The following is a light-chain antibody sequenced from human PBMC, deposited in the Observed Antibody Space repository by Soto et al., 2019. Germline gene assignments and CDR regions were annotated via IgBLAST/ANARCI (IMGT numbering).Light chain of an antibody. CDR2: KDI. CDR3: QSADSSGTYEV. CDR1: ALPKQY. Sequence: SYELTQPPSVSVSPGQTARITCSGDALPKQYAYWYQQKSGQAPVLVIYKDIKRPSGIPDRISGSSSGTTVTLTISGVQAEDEADYYCQSADSSGTYEVFGGGTKLTVL. V-gene: IGLV3-25*03. J-gene: IGLJ3*02.